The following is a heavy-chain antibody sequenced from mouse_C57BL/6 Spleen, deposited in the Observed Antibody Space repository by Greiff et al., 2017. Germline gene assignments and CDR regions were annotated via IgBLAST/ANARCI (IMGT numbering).Heavy chain of an antibody. CDR1: GFTFSSYA. V-gene: IGHV5-4*03. D-gene: IGHD4-1*01. J-gene: IGHJ2*01. CDR2: ISDGGSYT. Sequence: EVKVVESGGGLAKPGGSLKLSCAASGFTFSSYAMSWVRQTPEKRLEWIATISDGGSYTYYPDNVKGRFTISRDNAKNNLYLQMSHLKSEDTAMYYCARDSGPPHFDYWGQGTTLTVSS. CDR3: ARDSGPPHFDY.